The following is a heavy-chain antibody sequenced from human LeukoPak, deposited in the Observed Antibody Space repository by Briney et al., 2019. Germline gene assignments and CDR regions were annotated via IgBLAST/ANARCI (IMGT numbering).Heavy chain of an antibody. Sequence: ASVKVSCKASGYTFTSYGISWVRQAPGQGLEWMGWISAYNGNTNYAQKLQGRVTMTTDTSTSTAYMELRSLRSDDTAVYYCARVFLCGGNSPRRFDYWDQGTLVTVSS. CDR3: ARVFLCGGNSPRRFDY. CDR1: GYTFTSYG. J-gene: IGHJ4*02. CDR2: ISAYNGNT. V-gene: IGHV1-18*01. D-gene: IGHD4-23*01.